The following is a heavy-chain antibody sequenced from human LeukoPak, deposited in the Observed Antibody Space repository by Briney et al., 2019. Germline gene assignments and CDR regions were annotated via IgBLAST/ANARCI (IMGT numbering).Heavy chain of an antibody. D-gene: IGHD3-3*02. CDR2: INHSGST. CDR3: ARHFLTLQPRKYNWFDP. V-gene: IGHV4-34*01. Sequence: SETLSLTCAVYGGSFSGYYWSWIRRPPGKGLEWIGEINHSGSTNYNPSLKSRVTISVDTSKNQFSLKLSSVTAADTAVYYCARHFLTLQPRKYNWFDPWGQGTLVTVSS. CDR1: GGSFSGYY. J-gene: IGHJ5*02.